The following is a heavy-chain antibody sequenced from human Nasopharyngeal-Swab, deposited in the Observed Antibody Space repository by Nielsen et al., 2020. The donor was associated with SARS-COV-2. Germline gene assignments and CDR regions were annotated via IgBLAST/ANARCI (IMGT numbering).Heavy chain of an antibody. CDR3: ARLLGPRFGLDV. Sequence: GESLKISCATSGFILNTYGIHWVRQAPGKGLEWVAVSRYDGTDTFYADSVRDRITITRDKSKTRLTLQMYNLRVDDTALYYCARLLGPRFGLDVWGQGTTVTVSS. D-gene: IGHD3-16*01. J-gene: IGHJ6*02. CDR1: GFILNTYG. CDR2: SRYDGTDT. V-gene: IGHV3-33*01.